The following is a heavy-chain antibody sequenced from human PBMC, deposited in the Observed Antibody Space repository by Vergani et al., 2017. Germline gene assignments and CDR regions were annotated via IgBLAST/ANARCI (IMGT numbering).Heavy chain of an antibody. CDR2: IYYSGTT. D-gene: IGHD2-2*01. V-gene: IGHV4-31*03. Sequence: QVQLQESGPGLVKASQTLSLTCSVSGAYVGSGGYYWTWVRQRPGMGLDWIGYIYYSGTTYYNPSLESRLTISLDTSENHLSLKLTSVTDADTAVYYCARDPDIVVVPAAPYYYYYYGMDVWGQGTTVTVSS. CDR1: GAYVGSGGYY. J-gene: IGHJ6*02. CDR3: ARDPDIVVVPAAPYYYYYYGMDV.